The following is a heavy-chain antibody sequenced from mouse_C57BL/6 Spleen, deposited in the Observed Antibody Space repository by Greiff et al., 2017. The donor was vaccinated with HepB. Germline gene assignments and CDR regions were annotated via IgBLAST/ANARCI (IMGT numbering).Heavy chain of an antibody. CDR2: IDPNSGGT. Sequence: QVQLQQPGAELVKPGASVKLSCKASGYTFTSYWMHWVKQRPGRGLEWIGRIDPNSGGTKYNEKFKSKATLTVDKPSSTAYMQLNSLTSEDSAVCYCARRGVNWDGGAWFAYWGQGTLVTVSA. V-gene: IGHV1-72*01. CDR1: GYTFTSYW. D-gene: IGHD4-1*02. CDR3: ARRGVNWDGGAWFAY. J-gene: IGHJ3*01.